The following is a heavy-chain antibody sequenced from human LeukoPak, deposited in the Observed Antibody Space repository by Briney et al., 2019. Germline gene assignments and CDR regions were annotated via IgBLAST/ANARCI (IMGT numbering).Heavy chain of an antibody. CDR1: GFTVSSNY. V-gene: IGHV3-20*04. J-gene: IGHJ4*02. CDR3: AREGPYGGHFDY. Sequence: GGSLRLSCAVSGFTVSSNYMNWVRQAPGKGLEWVSGINWNGGSTGYADSVKGRFTISRDNAKNSLYLQMNSLRAEDTALYYCAREGPYGGHFDYWGQGTLVTVSS. D-gene: IGHD4-23*01. CDR2: INWNGGST.